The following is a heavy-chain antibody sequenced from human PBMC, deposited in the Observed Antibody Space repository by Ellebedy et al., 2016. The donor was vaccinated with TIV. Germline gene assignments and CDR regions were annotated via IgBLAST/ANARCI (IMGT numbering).Heavy chain of an antibody. CDR3: ARGYYYASSGYPTASLEYYFDY. CDR2: MNPNSGNT. CDR1: GYTFTSYD. J-gene: IGHJ4*02. V-gene: IGHV1-8*01. Sequence: AASVKVSCKASGYTFTSYDINWVRQATGQGLEWMGWMNPNSGNTGYAQKFQGRVTMTRNTSISTAYLELSSLRSEDTAVYYCARGYYYASSGYPTASLEYYFDYWGQGTLVTVSS. D-gene: IGHD3-22*01.